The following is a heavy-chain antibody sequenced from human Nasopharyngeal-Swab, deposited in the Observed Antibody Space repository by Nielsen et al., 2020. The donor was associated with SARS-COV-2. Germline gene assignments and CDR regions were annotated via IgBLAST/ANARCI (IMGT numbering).Heavy chain of an antibody. V-gene: IGHV4-59*01. CDR1: GGSISSYY. J-gene: IGHJ6*03. CDR2: IYYSGST. CDR3: ARGFEYGSGSYYRTYYYYYMGV. D-gene: IGHD3-10*01. Sequence: SETLSLTCTVSGGSISSYYWSWIRQPPGKGLEWIGYIYYSGSTNYNPSLKSRVTISVGTSKNQFSLKLSSVTAADTAVYYCARGFEYGSGSYYRTYYYYYMGVWGKGTTVTVSS.